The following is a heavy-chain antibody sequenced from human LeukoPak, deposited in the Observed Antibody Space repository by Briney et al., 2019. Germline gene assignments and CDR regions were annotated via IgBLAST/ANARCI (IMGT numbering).Heavy chain of an antibody. J-gene: IGHJ6*03. CDR2: INPNSGGT. V-gene: IGHV1-2*02. CDR3: ARDPGDYDFWSYYYYYMDV. D-gene: IGHD3-3*01. CDR1: GYSFTGHY. Sequence: GASVNVSCKASGYSFTGHYMHWVRQAPGQGLERMGWINPNSGGTNYAQKFQGRVTMTRDTSISTAYMELSRLRSDDTAVYYCARDPGDYDFWSYYYYYMDVWGKGTTVTVSS.